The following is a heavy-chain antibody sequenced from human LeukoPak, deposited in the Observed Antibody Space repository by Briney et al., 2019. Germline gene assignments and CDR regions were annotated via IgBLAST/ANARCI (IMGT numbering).Heavy chain of an antibody. J-gene: IGHJ4*02. Sequence: PSETLSLTCTVSGGSISSYYWTWIRQPAGKGLEWIGRIYTTGSTSYNPSHNSRVTMSVDTTKNEFSLKLSSVTAADTAVYYCARQIAVAGKAGFGYWGQGTLVTVSS. CDR1: GGSISSYY. D-gene: IGHD6-19*01. CDR3: ARQIAVAGKAGFGY. V-gene: IGHV4-4*07. CDR2: IYTTGST.